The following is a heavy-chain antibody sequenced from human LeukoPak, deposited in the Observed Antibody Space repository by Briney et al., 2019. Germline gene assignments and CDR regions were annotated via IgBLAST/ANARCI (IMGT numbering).Heavy chain of an antibody. CDR1: GGSFSGYY. Sequence: PSETLSLTCAVYGGSFSGYYWSWNRQPPGKGLEWIGEINHSGSTNYNPSLKSRVTISVDTSKNQFSLKLSSVTAADTAVYYCARGQVGRAGTFRIWAYFDHWGQGTLVIVSS. CDR2: INHSGST. D-gene: IGHD6-19*01. CDR3: ARGQVGRAGTFRIWAYFDH. V-gene: IGHV4-34*01. J-gene: IGHJ4*02.